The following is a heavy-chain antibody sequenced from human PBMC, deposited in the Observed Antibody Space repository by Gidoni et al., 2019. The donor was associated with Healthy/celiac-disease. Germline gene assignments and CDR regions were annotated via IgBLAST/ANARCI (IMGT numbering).Heavy chain of an antibody. J-gene: IGHJ4*02. Sequence: EVQLVESGGGLVQPGGSLKLSCAASGFTFSGSAMHWVRQASGKGLAWGGRIRRKANSDATAYAAAVKGRFNISRDESKNTAYLQMNSLKTEDTAVYYCTRAYYFEYWGQGTLVTVSS. V-gene: IGHV3-73*02. CDR2: IRRKANSDAT. CDR1: GFTFSGSA. CDR3: TRAYYFEY.